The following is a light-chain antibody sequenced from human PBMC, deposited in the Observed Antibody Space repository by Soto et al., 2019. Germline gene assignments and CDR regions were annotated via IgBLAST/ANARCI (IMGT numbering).Light chain of an antibody. Sequence: EIVLTQSPGTLSLSPGERATLSCRASQSVTSNSLAWYQQKPGQAPRLLIFGASSRATGIPDRFSGSGSGTDFTLTISRLEPEDFAVYYCQHYGSSPFTFGPGTKVDIK. V-gene: IGKV3-20*01. CDR2: GAS. CDR1: QSVTSNS. CDR3: QHYGSSPFT. J-gene: IGKJ3*01.